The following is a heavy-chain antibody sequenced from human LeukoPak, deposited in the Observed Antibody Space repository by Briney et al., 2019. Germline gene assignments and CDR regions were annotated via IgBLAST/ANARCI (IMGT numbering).Heavy chain of an antibody. CDR3: ARGSSSWFGEGNFDY. CDR1: GFTFSSYA. CDR2: ISGSGGST. V-gene: IGHV3-23*01. Sequence: GGSLRLSCAASGFTFSSYAMSWVRQAPGKGLEWVSAISGSGGSTYYADSVKGRFTISRDNSKNTMYLQMNNQRAEDTAVYYCARGSSSWFGEGNFDYWGQGTLVTVSS. D-gene: IGHD6-13*01. J-gene: IGHJ4*02.